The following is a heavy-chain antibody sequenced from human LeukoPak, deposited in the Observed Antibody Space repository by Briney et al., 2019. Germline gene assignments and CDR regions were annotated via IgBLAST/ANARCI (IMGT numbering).Heavy chain of an antibody. CDR2: IKTDGRST. V-gene: IGHV3-74*01. Sequence: PGGSLRLSCAASGFTFSDYWMHWARQAPGKGLVWVSRIKTDGRSTNYADSVKGRFTISRDNAKNTLYLQMNSLRAEDTAVYYCARGRIGGWTDYWGQGTLVTVSS. CDR1: GFTFSDYW. J-gene: IGHJ4*02. CDR3: ARGRIGGWTDY. D-gene: IGHD6-19*01.